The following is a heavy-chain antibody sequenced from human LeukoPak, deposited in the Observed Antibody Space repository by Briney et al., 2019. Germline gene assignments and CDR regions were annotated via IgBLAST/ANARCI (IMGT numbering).Heavy chain of an antibody. CDR2: IYTSGST. V-gene: IGHV4-4*07. D-gene: IGHD3-10*01. CDR1: GGSISSYY. Sequence: PSETLSLTCTVSGGSISSYYWSWIRQPPGKGLEWIGRIYTSGSTNYNPSLKSRVTMSVDTSKNQFSLKLSSVTAADTAVYYCARDTYYYGSGRGLDYWGQGTLVTVSS. CDR3: ARDTYYYGSGRGLDY. J-gene: IGHJ4*02.